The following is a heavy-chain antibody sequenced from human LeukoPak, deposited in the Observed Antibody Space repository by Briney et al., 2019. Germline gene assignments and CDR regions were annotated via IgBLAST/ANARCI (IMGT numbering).Heavy chain of an antibody. CDR1: GFTFSSYA. CDR2: LDPSGSQK. D-gene: IGHD1-1*01. J-gene: IGHJ4*02. V-gene: IGHV3-7*01. CDR3: AIWTSGNF. Sequence: GRSLRLSCAASGFTFSSYAMHWVRQAPGKGLEWVANLDPSGSQKRYVDSVKGRFTISKDNPGTSLYLEMNSLRAEDTAIYYCAIWTSGNFWGQGTLVTVSS.